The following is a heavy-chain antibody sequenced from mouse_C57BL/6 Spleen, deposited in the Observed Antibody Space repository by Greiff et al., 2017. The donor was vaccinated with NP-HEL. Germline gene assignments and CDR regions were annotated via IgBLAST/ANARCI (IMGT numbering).Heavy chain of an antibody. V-gene: IGHV1-85*01. J-gene: IGHJ2*01. D-gene: IGHD1-1*01. Sequence: VQLQQSGPELVKPGASVKLSCKASGYTFTSYDINWVKQRPGQGLEWIGWIYPRDGSTKYNEKLKGKATLTVDTSSSTAYMELHSLTSEDSAVYFCARSDYGSRRDYYFDYWGQGTTLTVSS. CDR1: GYTFTSYD. CDR2: IYPRDGST. CDR3: ARSDYGSRRDYYFDY.